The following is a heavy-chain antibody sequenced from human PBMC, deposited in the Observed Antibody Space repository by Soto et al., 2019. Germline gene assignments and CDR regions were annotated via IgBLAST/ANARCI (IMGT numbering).Heavy chain of an antibody. CDR3: ARLVVDSSGYYPGLADY. J-gene: IGHJ4*02. V-gene: IGHV4-59*08. CDR1: GGSISSYY. CDR2: IYYSGST. Sequence: TSETLSLTCTVSGGSISSYYWSWIRQPPGKGLEWIGYIYYSGSTNYNPSLKSRVTISVDTSKNQFSLKLSSVTAADTAVYYCARLVVDSSGYYPGLADYWGQGTLVTVSS. D-gene: IGHD3-22*01.